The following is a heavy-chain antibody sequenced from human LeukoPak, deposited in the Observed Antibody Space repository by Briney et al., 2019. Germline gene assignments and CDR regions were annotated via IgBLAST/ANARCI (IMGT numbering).Heavy chain of an antibody. Sequence: PSETLSLTCAVYGGSFSGYYWSWIRQPPGKGLEWIGEMNHSGSTNYNPSLKSRVTISVDTSKNQFSLKLSSVTAADTAVYYCARGGGYSGYDHFDYWGQGTLVTVSS. V-gene: IGHV4-34*01. CDR3: ARGGGYSGYDHFDY. D-gene: IGHD5-12*01. CDR1: GGSFSGYY. CDR2: MNHSGST. J-gene: IGHJ4*02.